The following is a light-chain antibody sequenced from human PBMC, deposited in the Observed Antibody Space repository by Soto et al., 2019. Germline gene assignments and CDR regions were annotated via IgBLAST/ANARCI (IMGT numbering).Light chain of an antibody. CDR1: QGISTY. CDR3: QKYNSAPLT. J-gene: IGKJ4*01. CDR2: AAS. Sequence: DIQMTQSPSFLSTSVGDRVTITCRASQGISTYLAWYQQKPGRVPKLLIYAASTLQSGVPSRFSGSGSGTDFTLTISNLQPEDVATYYCQKYNSAPLTLGGGTKVDIK. V-gene: IGKV1-27*01.